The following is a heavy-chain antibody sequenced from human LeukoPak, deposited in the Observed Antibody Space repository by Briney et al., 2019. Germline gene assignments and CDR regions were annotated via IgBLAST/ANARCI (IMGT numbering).Heavy chain of an antibody. J-gene: IGHJ4*02. CDR1: GYTFTSNY. CDR3: ARAGPFYSGNYLGF. Sequence: GASVKVSCKAFGYTFTSNYMHWVRQAPGQGLEWMGWINPNSGDTNSAQKFQGRVTMTRDTSISTAYMELSRLTSDDTAVYYCARAGPFYSGNYLGFWGQGTLVTVSS. V-gene: IGHV1-2*02. CDR2: INPNSGDT. D-gene: IGHD1-26*01.